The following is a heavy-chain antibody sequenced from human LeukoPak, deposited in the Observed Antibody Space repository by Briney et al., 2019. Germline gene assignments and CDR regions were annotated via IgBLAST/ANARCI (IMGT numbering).Heavy chain of an antibody. CDR1: GYTFTSYG. Sequence: ASVKVSCKASGYTFTSYGISWVRQAPGQGLEWMGWISAYNGNTNYAQKLQGRVTMTTDTSTSTAYMELSSLRSEDTAVYYCASGRDYDFWSGSLTLFDYWGQGTLVTVSS. CDR3: ASGRDYDFWSGSLTLFDY. V-gene: IGHV1-18*01. D-gene: IGHD3-3*01. CDR2: ISAYNGNT. J-gene: IGHJ4*02.